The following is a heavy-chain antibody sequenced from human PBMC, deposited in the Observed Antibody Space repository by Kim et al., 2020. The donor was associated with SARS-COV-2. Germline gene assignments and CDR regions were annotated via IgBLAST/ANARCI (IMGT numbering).Heavy chain of an antibody. V-gene: IGHV1-2*02. D-gene: IGHD5-18*01. J-gene: IGHJ4*02. CDR2: INPNSGGT. Sequence: ASVKVSCKASGYTFTGYYMHWVRQAPGQGLEWMGWINPNSGGTNYAQKFQGRVTMTRDTSISTAYMELSRLRSDDTAVYYCARDPASGYSYGYTPDYWGQGTLVTVSS. CDR3: ARDPASGYSYGYTPDY. CDR1: GYTFTGYY.